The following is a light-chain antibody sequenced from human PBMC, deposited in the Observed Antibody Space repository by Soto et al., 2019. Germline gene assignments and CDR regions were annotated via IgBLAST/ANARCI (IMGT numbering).Light chain of an antibody. CDR1: SSDVDGYNY. V-gene: IGLV2-14*01. CDR3: NSYSSSSTYI. Sequence: QSALTQPASVSGSPGQSITISCTGTSSDVDGYNYVSWYQQHPGKAPKLMIYEVSNRPSGVSNCFSGSKSGNTASLTISGLQAEDEADYYCNSYSSSSTYIFGTGTKLTVL. CDR2: EVS. J-gene: IGLJ1*01.